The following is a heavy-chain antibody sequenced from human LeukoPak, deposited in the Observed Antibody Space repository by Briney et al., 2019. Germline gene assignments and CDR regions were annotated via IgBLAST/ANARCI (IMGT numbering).Heavy chain of an antibody. CDR3: AGNIVGATHDAFDI. J-gene: IGHJ3*02. D-gene: IGHD1-26*01. CDR2: IYPGDSDT. CDR1: GYTFTSYW. V-gene: IGHV5-51*01. Sequence: GESLKISCKGFGYTFTSYWIGWMRQMPGKGLEWMGIIYPGDSDTRYSPSFQGQVTISADKSISTAYLQWSSLKASDTAMYYCAGNIVGATHDAFDIWGQGTMVTVSS.